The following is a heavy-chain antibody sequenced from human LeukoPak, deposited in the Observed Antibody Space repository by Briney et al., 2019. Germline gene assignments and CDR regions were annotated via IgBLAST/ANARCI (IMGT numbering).Heavy chain of an antibody. Sequence: GGSLTLACAASGPTVSIDTTSWGRHTPGEGRGCVSAICVIGGTTTYAHPSKVRFPIPRDHSKNTLYLQMNSLRAEDTAVYYCAKRDLYGDYVASWGQGTLVTVSS. V-gene: IGHV3-23*01. CDR2: ICVIGGTT. CDR3: AKRDLYGDYVAS. J-gene: IGHJ5*02. CDR1: GPTVSIDT. D-gene: IGHD4-17*01.